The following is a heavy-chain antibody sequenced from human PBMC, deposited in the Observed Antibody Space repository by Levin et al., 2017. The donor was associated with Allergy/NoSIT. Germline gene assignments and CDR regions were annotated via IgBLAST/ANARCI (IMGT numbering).Heavy chain of an antibody. CDR1: RITFEAYS. V-gene: IGHV3-9*01. CDR2: ISWNGGSI. J-gene: IGHJ3*02. CDR3: VKDTYSGFDWGGFEPFDI. Sequence: PGGSLRLSCAASRITFEAYSMHWVRQGPGKGLEWVAGISWNGGSIGYADSVRGRFTISRDNSKKSLFLHMNSLRLEDTALYYCVKDTYSGFDWGGFEPFDIWGQGTMVTVSS. D-gene: IGHD5-12*01.